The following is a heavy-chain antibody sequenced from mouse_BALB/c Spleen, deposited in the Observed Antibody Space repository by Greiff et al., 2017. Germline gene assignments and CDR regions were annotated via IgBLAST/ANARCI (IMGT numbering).Heavy chain of an antibody. CDR2: IDPANGNT. CDR1: GFNIKDTY. V-gene: IGHV14-3*02. J-gene: IGHJ3*01. Sequence: VQLKESGAELVKPGASVKLSCTASGFNIKDTYMHWVKQRPEQGLEWIGRIDPANGNTKYDPKFQGKATITADTSSNTAYLQLSSLTSEDTAVYYCARPRYDYDDPAWFAYWGQGTLVTVSA. D-gene: IGHD2-4*01. CDR3: ARPRYDYDDPAWFAY.